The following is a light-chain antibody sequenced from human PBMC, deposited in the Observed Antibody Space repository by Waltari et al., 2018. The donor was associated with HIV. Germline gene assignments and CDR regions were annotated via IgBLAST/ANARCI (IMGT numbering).Light chain of an antibody. CDR2: EVT. Sequence: ALTQPASVSGSPGQSITISCTGTSSDFGAYNYVSWYQQHPGKAPKLMIYEVTNRPSGVSDRFSGSKSGNTASLTISGLQDEDEADYYCSSYTSSSTLGVFGGGTKLTVL. V-gene: IGLV2-14*01. CDR3: SSYTSSSTLGV. J-gene: IGLJ2*01. CDR1: SSDFGAYNY.